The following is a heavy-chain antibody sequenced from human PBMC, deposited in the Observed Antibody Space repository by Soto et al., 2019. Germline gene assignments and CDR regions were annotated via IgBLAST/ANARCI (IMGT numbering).Heavy chain of an antibody. CDR3: AKELRPNDY. J-gene: IGHJ4*02. D-gene: IGHD4-17*01. Sequence: GGSLRLSCAVSGFTLNKYAMSWVRQAPGKGLEWVSAISASGGGTYYADSVEGRFSISRDTSRNTLYLQMNSLRVEDTAVYYCAKELRPNDYWGQGTLVTVSS. V-gene: IGHV3-23*01. CDR2: ISASGGGT. CDR1: GFTLNKYA.